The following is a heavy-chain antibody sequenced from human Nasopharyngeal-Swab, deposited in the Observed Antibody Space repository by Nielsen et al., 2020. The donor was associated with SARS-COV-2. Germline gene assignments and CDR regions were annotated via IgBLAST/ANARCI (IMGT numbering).Heavy chain of an antibody. Sequence: GSLKISCAASGFTPNNYNFNWVRQAPGKGLEWVSSISSSSSYIYYTDSVKGRFTISRANAKNSLYLQMNSLRAEDTAVYYCARDGLDYDFWSAYFMDVWGQGTTVTVSS. J-gene: IGHJ6*02. CDR3: ARDGLDYDFWSAYFMDV. CDR2: ISSSSSYI. D-gene: IGHD3-3*01. V-gene: IGHV3-21*01. CDR1: GFTPNNYN.